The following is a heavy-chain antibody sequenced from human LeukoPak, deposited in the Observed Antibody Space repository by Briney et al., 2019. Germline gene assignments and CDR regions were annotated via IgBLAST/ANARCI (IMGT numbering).Heavy chain of an antibody. CDR3: ASSVPGPNWFDP. CDR2: ISGDGSST. V-gene: IGHV3-74*01. CDR1: GFTFSSYW. D-gene: IGHD6-19*01. Sequence: GGSLRLSCAASGFTFSSYWMHWVRQVPGKGLVWVSRISGDGSSTTYADSVKGRFTISRDNAGNTLYLQMNSLRAEDTAVYYCASSVPGPNWFDPWGQGTLVTVSS. J-gene: IGHJ5*02.